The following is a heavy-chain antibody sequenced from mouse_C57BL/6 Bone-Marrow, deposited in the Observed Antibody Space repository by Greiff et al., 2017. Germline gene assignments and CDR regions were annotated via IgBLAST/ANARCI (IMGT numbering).Heavy chain of an antibody. V-gene: IGHV1-9*01. D-gene: IGHD2-5*01. Sequence: QVQLQQSGAELMKPGASVKLSCKATGYTFTGYWIEWVKQRPGHGLEWIGEILPGSGSTNYNEKFKGKATFTADTSSNTAYMQLSSLTTEDSAIYYCAREAYSNYPAYYYAMDYWGQGTSVTVSS. J-gene: IGHJ4*01. CDR2: ILPGSGST. CDR1: GYTFTGYW. CDR3: AREAYSNYPAYYYAMDY.